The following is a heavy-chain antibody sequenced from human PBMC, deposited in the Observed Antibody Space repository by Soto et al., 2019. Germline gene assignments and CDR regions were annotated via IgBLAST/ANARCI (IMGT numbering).Heavy chain of an antibody. J-gene: IGHJ4*02. CDR1: GFAFGSYW. CDR2: ISQDGTIA. CDR3: LRDQRHWNEFADQ. D-gene: IGHD1-1*01. V-gene: IGHV3-74*01. Sequence: VQLVESGGGLVQPGGSLRLSCAASGFAFGSYWMHWVRQAPGKGLVWVSRISQDGTIATQADSVKGRFTISRDNAKNTLYLHMNSLRADDTAVYYCLRDQRHWNEFADQWGQGTLVTVSS.